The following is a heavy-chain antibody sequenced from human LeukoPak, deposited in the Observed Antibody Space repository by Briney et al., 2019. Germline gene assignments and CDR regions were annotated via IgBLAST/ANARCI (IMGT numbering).Heavy chain of an antibody. J-gene: IGHJ6*02. CDR2: IYSSGST. D-gene: IGHD2-15*01. CDR1: GGSISSSSYY. V-gene: IGHV4-39*01. CDR3: ARHPLVHCSGGSCPNYYYYYGMDV. Sequence: ASETLSLTCTVSGGSISSSSYYWGWIRQPPGKGLEWIGSIYSSGSTYYNPSLKSRVTISVDTSKNQFSLKLSSVTAADTAVYYCARHPLVHCSGGSCPNYYYYYGMDVWGQGTTVTVSS.